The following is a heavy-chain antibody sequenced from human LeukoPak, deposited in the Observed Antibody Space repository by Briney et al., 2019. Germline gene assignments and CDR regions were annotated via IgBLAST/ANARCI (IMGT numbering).Heavy chain of an antibody. D-gene: IGHD6-13*01. CDR1: GYSVTDYY. CDR2: SHHSGET. CDR3: ARQPGGTAAFEI. Sequence: SETLSVTRTVSGYSVTDYYWSWIRQPPGKGLEWIAYSHHSGETKYNPSLKSRITISVDTSKNQFSLKLSSVTASDTAVYYCARQPGGTAAFEILRQATTVTVSA. J-gene: IGHJ3*02. V-gene: IGHV4-59*08.